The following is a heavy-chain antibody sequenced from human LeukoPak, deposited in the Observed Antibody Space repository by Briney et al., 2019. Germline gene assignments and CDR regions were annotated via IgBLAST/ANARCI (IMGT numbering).Heavy chain of an antibody. J-gene: IGHJ4*02. Sequence: GASVKVSCKVSGYTLTESSMHWVRQAPGKGLEWMGGFDPEDGETIYAQKFQGRVTMTEDTSTDTAYMELSSLRSEDTAVYYCATTGGLWFGESVDYWGQGTLVTVSS. V-gene: IGHV1-24*01. D-gene: IGHD3-10*01. CDR2: FDPEDGET. CDR1: GYTLTESS. CDR3: ATTGGLWFGESVDY.